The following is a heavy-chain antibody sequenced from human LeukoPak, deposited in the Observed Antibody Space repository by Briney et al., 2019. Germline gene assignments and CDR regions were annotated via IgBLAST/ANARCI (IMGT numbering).Heavy chain of an antibody. J-gene: IGHJ4*02. Sequence: GGSLRLSCAASGFTFCSFGMHWVRQAPGKGLEWVAFIQYDAGNRQYADSVKGRFTISRDNSKTTLYMQMNSLTAEDTAVYYCAKSFTGSYLDYFDYWGQGTLVTVSS. CDR2: IQYDAGNR. D-gene: IGHD1-26*01. CDR1: GFTFCSFG. V-gene: IGHV3-30*02. CDR3: AKSFTGSYLDYFDY.